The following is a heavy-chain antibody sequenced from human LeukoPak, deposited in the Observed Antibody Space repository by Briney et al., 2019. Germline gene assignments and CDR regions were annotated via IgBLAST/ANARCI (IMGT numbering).Heavy chain of an antibody. CDR1: GASVSSDSYY. J-gene: IGHJ4*02. CDR3: ARLTRPDSSGEVDY. Sequence: SETLSLTCTVSGASVSSDSYYWGWIRQPPGKGLEWIGNIYYSGTTHYNPSLKSRVTISVDTSKNQFSLNLSSVTAADTAVYYCARLTRPDSSGEVDYWGQGTLVSVSS. D-gene: IGHD3-22*01. CDR2: IYYSGTT. V-gene: IGHV4-39*01.